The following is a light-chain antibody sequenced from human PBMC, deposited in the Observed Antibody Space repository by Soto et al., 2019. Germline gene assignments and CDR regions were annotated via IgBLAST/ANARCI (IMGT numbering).Light chain of an antibody. CDR1: RSDIVSFNY. J-gene: IGLJ1*01. V-gene: IGLV2-14*01. CDR2: EVT. CDR3: SSYSSTDTLYV. Sequence: QSVLTQPASVSGSPGQSITISCTGTRSDIVSFNYVSWYQLHPDKAPKLIIYEVTSRPSGVSGRFSGSKAGSTASLIISGLQAEDEADYYCSSYSSTDTLYVFGTGTKLTVL.